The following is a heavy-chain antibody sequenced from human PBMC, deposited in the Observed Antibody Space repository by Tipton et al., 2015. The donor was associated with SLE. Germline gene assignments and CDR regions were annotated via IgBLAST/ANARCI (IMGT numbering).Heavy chain of an antibody. J-gene: IGHJ3*02. CDR2: IYPGDSDT. CDR3: ARRQQLPHDSFDI. CDR1: GYSFSNYW. V-gene: IGHV5-51*03. D-gene: IGHD2-21*01. Sequence: QSGAEVKKPGESLKISCKGYGYSFSNYWIGWMRQMPGKGLEWMGIIYPGDSDTKYSPSFQGQVTISADKSISTAYLQWSSLEASDTAIFYCARRQQLPHDSFDIWGQGTLVTVSS.